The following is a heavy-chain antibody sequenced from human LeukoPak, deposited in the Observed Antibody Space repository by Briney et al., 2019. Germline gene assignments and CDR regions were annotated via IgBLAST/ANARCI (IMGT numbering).Heavy chain of an antibody. Sequence: GEPLSLSCAASGFTFDDYGMSWVRQAPGKGLEWVSGINWNGGSTGYADSVKGRFTISRDNAKNSLYLQMYSLRAEDTAVYYCAKEHDERFDYWGQGTLVTVSS. J-gene: IGHJ4*02. CDR1: GFTFDDYG. V-gene: IGHV3-20*04. CDR2: INWNGGST. CDR3: AKEHDERFDY. D-gene: IGHD1-1*01.